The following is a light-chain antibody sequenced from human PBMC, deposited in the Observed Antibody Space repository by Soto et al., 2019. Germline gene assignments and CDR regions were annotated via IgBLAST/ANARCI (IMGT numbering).Light chain of an antibody. CDR2: DVS. J-gene: IGLJ2*01. CDR3: SSYTSTSVV. Sequence: QSALTQPASVSGSPGQSITISCTGTSSDVGGYNYVSWYQQRPGKAPILMIYDVSYRPSGISNRFSGSKSGNTASLTVSALQDEDEADYYCSSYTSTSVVFGGGTKLTVL. V-gene: IGLV2-14*01. CDR1: SSDVGGYNY.